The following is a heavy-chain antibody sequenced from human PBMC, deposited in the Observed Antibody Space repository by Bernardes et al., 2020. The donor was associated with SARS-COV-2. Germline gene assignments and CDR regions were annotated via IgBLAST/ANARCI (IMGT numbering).Heavy chain of an antibody. D-gene: IGHD3-10*01. J-gene: IGHJ5*02. Sequence: GGSLRLSCAASGFMFRSYAMSWVRQAPGKGLEWVSSISDSGDNTNYADSVKGRFTISRDNFKNTLYLQMNSLRAEDTAVYYCAKDASGGYGSGSYYNLNWFDPWGQGTLVTVSS. V-gene: IGHV3-23*01. CDR2: ISDSGDNT. CDR3: AKDASGGYGSGSYYNLNWFDP. CDR1: GFMFRSYA.